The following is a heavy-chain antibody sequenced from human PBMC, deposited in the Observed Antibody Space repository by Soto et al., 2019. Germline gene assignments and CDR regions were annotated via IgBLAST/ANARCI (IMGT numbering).Heavy chain of an antibody. CDR2: IYYSGST. Sequence: SETRSLTCTLFTRSISSSSDYWGWIRQTPGKGLEWIGSIYYSGSTYYNPSLKSRVTISVDTSKNQFSLKPSSVTAADTAVYYCARLAVAGIYYYYGMDVWGQGTTVTVSS. CDR3: ARLAVAGIYYYYGMDV. D-gene: IGHD6-19*01. V-gene: IGHV4-39*01. J-gene: IGHJ6*02. CDR1: TRSISSSSDY.